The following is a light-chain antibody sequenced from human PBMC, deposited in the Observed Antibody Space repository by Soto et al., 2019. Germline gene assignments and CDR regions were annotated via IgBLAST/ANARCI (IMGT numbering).Light chain of an antibody. CDR3: QQYNTWPPWT. Sequence: EIVMTQSPATLSVSPGARAPLSCRARQSVSSNLAWYQQKPGQAPRLLIYGASTRATGIPARFSGSGSGTEFTLTISSLQSEDFAVYYCQQYNTWPPWTFGQGTKVDIK. V-gene: IGKV3-15*01. CDR1: QSVSSN. J-gene: IGKJ1*01. CDR2: GAS.